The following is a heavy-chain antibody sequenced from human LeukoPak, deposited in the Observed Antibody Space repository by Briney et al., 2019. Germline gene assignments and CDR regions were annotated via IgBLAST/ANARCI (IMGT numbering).Heavy chain of an antibody. D-gene: IGHD6-19*01. CDR2: IWYDGINK. CDR3: ARDGSSGWYWVDY. CDR1: GFTFSSYG. Sequence: GRSLRLSCAASGFTFSSYGMHWVRQAPGKGLDWVAGIWYDGINKYYADSVKCRFTISRDNCKNTLYLQMNSLRAEDKAVYYCARDGSSGWYWVDYWGQGTLVTVSS. V-gene: IGHV3-33*01. J-gene: IGHJ4*02.